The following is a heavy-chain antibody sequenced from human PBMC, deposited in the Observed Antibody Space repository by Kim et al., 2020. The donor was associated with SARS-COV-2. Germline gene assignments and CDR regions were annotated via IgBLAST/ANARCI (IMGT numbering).Heavy chain of an antibody. D-gene: IGHD3-10*01. CDR1: GFAFSSYA. CDR2: ISFDGNLK. J-gene: IGHJ6*02. CDR3: AGDAEIFIRGMTEKPYYYCGMDV. V-gene: IGHV3-30*04. Sequence: GGSLRLSCAASGFAFSSYAMNWVRQAPGKGPEWVALISFDGNLKYYADSVQGRFTISRDASKNTVSLQMNSLRGEDTAVYYCAGDAEIFIRGMTEKPYYYCGMDVWGPGTTGTVSS.